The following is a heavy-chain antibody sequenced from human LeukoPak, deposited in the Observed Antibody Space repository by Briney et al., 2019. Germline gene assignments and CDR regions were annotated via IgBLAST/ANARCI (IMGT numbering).Heavy chain of an antibody. CDR3: ARDIVLIAVAVRGSFDI. D-gene: IGHD6-19*01. V-gene: IGHV3-21*04. CDR1: GFTFSDYS. J-gene: IGHJ3*02. CDR2: ISSIRSYI. Sequence: GGSLRLSCAGSGFTFSDYSMNWVRQAPGKGLEWVSSISSIRSYIYYGDSVKGRFTISRDNAKNSLYLQMNSLRAEDTALYYCARDIVLIAVAVRGSFDIWGQGAMVTVSS.